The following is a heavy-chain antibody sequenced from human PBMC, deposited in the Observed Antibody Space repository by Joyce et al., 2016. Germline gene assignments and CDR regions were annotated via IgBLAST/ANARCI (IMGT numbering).Heavy chain of an antibody. J-gene: IGHJ4*02. CDR3: ARRGLSGYTIDY. CDR2: ISYHGNNK. Sequence: QLQLVESGGGVVQPGRSLRLSCAASGLTFSGYSIHWVRQAPGKGLDGVAVISYHGNNKYYADSVKGRFTISRDNSKNTLYLQMNSLRAEDTAVYYCARRGLSGYTIDYWGQGTLVTVSS. V-gene: IGHV3-30-3*01. CDR1: GLTFSGYS. D-gene: IGHD5-12*01.